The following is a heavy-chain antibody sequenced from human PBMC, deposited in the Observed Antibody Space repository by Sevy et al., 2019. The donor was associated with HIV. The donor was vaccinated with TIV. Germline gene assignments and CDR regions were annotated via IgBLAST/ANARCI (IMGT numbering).Heavy chain of an antibody. CDR2: LSFGCGKI. V-gene: IGHV3-23*01. D-gene: IGHD2-8*01. Sequence: GGSLRLSCAVSGFNFNIYSMSWVRQVPGQGLEWVSTLSFGCGKINYADSVKGRFIISRDDSKNTLYLQMNSLRAEDMAVYFCAREGCTRPHDYWGQGTLVTVSS. CDR1: GFNFNIYS. J-gene: IGHJ4*02. CDR3: AREGCTRPHDY.